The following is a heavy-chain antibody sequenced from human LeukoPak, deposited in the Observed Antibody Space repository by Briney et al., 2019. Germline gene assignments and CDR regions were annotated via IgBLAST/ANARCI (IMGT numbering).Heavy chain of an antibody. J-gene: IGHJ6*02. CDR3: ARDLNMDV. V-gene: IGHV1-46*01. Sequence: ASVKVSCTASGYTFTSYYMHWVRQAPGQGLEWMGIINPSGGSTSYAQKFQGRVTMTTDTSTSTAYMELRSLRSDDTAVYYCARDLNMDVWGQGTTVTVSS. CDR2: INPSGGST. CDR1: GYTFTSYY.